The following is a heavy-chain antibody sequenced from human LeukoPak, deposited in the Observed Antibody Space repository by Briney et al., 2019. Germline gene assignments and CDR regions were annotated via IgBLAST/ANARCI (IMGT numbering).Heavy chain of an antibody. CDR2: ISAYNGNT. J-gene: IGHJ4*02. CDR1: GYTFTGYY. D-gene: IGHD3-22*01. Sequence: ASVKVSCKASGYTFTGYYMHWVRQAPGQGLEWMGWISAYNGNTNYAQKLQGRVTMTTDTSTSTAYMERRSLRSDDTAVYYCARVHIGGYYDSSGYYFDYWGQGTLVTVSS. CDR3: ARVHIGGYYDSSGYYFDY. V-gene: IGHV1-18*04.